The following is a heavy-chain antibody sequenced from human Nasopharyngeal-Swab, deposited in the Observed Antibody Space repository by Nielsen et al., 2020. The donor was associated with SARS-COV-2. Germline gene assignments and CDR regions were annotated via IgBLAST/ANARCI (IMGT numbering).Heavy chain of an antibody. Sequence: GESLKISCAASGLTFSRYTMHWVRQAPGKGLEWVAVISYDGSNKYYADSVKGRFTISRDISKNTLYLQMNGLRAEDTAVFYCASTPLDSSGYYYAFHYWGRGTLVTVSS. V-gene: IGHV3-30-3*01. D-gene: IGHD3-22*01. J-gene: IGHJ4*02. CDR1: GLTFSRYT. CDR3: ASTPLDSSGYYYAFHY. CDR2: ISYDGSNK.